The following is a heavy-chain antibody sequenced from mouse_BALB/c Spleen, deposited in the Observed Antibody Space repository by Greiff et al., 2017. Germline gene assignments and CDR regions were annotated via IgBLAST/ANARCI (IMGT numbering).Heavy chain of an antibody. CDR1: GFTFSSYT. J-gene: IGHJ4*01. Sequence: EVKLMESGGGLVQPGGSLKLSCAASGFTFSSYTMSWVRQTPEKRLEWVAYISNGGGSTYYPDTVKGRFTISRDNAKNTLYLQMSSLKSEDTAMYYCARHGNSYAMDYWGQGTSVTVSS. CDR2: ISNGGGST. D-gene: IGHD2-1*01. CDR3: ARHGNSYAMDY. V-gene: IGHV5-12-2*01.